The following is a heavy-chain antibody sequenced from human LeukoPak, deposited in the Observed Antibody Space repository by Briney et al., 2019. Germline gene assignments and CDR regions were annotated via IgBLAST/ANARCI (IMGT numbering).Heavy chain of an antibody. CDR2: ISYDGSNK. CDR3: ARSYTITTTLLGY. V-gene: IGHV3-30*04. J-gene: IGHJ4*02. D-gene: IGHD2/OR15-2a*01. Sequence: GGSLRLSCAASGFTFSSYAMHWVRQAPGKGLEWVAVISYDGSNKYYADSVKGRFTISRDNSKNTLYLQMNSLRAEDTAVYYCARSYTITTTLLGYWGQGTLVTVSS. CDR1: GFTFSSYA.